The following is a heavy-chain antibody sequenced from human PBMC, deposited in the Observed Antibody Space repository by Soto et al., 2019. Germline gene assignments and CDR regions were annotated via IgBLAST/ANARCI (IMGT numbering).Heavy chain of an antibody. Sequence: SETLSLTCTVSGGSISSSSYYWGWIRQPPGKGLEWIGSIYYSGSTYYNPSLKSRVTISVDTSKNQFSLKLSSVTAADTAVYYCASPQSPYGDYGHFDYWGQGTLVTVSS. CDR3: ASPQSPYGDYGHFDY. D-gene: IGHD4-17*01. CDR1: GGSISSSSYY. V-gene: IGHV4-39*01. J-gene: IGHJ4*02. CDR2: IYYSGST.